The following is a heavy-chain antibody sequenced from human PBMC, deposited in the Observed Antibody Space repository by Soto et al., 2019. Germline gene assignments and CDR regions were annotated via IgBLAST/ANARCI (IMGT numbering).Heavy chain of an antibody. J-gene: IGHJ4*02. CDR2: IYWDDDK. V-gene: IGHV2-5*02. CDR1: GFSLSTGGVG. Sequence: QITLKESGPTLVKPTQTLTLTCTFSGFSLSTGGVGVGWIRQPPGKALEWLAFIYWDDDKRYRTSLQNRLTITSDTSYNQVVLSMSNMGPDXTXXXXXXXXXXXXXXXSXXXXDYXGQGAXVTVSS. CDR3: XXXXXXXXXXSXXXXDY.